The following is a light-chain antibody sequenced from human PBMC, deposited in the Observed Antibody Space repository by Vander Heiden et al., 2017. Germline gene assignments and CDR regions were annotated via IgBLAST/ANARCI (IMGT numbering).Light chain of an antibody. CDR2: GAS. CDR1: QSVSSSY. J-gene: IGKJ2*01. Sequence: EIVLTQSPGTLSLSPGERATLSCRASQSVSSSYLAWYQQKPGRAPRLLIYGASSRATGIPDRFSGSGSGTDFTLTISRLEPEDFAVYYCQQYGSEGTFGQGTKLEIK. CDR3: QQYGSEGT. V-gene: IGKV3-20*01.